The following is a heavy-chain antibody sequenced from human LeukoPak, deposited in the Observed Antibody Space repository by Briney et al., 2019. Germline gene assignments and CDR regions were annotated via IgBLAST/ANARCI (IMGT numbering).Heavy chain of an antibody. J-gene: IGHJ4*02. Sequence: SETLSLTCSVSGDSITTYYWSWIRRPPGGGREWIGFIYNTVTTKYNPSLESPVTISIDTSKSQFSLKLTSVTAADTAVYYCARDRRRYFDYWGQGALITVSS. V-gene: IGHV4-59*01. CDR1: GDSITTYY. CDR3: ARDRRRYFDY. CDR2: IYNTVTT.